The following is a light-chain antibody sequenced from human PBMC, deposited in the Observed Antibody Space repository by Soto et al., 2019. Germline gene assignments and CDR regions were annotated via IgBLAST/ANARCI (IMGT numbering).Light chain of an antibody. CDR1: SSDVGGYNF. Sequence: QSALTQPASVSGSPGQSITISCTGSSSDVGGYNFVSWYQHHPGKAPKLILYEVTTRPSGVSSRFSGSKSGNTASLTISGLQADDEANYYCSSYTSSNTPYVFRTGTKGTLL. J-gene: IGLJ1*01. V-gene: IGLV2-14*01. CDR2: EVT. CDR3: SSYTSSNTPYV.